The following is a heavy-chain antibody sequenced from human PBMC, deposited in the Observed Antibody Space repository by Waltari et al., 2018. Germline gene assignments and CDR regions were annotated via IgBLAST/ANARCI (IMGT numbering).Heavy chain of an antibody. CDR3: ARDRYYYYFGMDV. CDR1: GFTFTNYW. J-gene: IGHJ6*02. Sequence: EVQLVESGGGLVQPGGSLRLSCAASGFTFTNYWMRWVRQAPGKGLEWVAKIKHDGSEKYYVDSVKGRFTISRDYAKNSLDLQMNSLRAEDTAVYYCARDRYYYYFGMDVWGQGTTVTVSS. CDR2: IKHDGSEK. V-gene: IGHV3-7*01.